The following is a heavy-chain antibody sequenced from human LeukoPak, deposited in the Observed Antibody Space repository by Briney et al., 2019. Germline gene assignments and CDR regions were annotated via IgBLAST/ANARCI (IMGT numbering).Heavy chain of an antibody. D-gene: IGHD3/OR15-3a*01. J-gene: IGHJ4*02. CDR2: ISYDGSNK. V-gene: IGHV3-30*04. Sequence: GGSLRLSCAASGFTFSSYAMHWVRQAPGKGLEWVAVISYDGSNKYYADSVKGRFTISRDNAKNSLYLQMNSLRAEDTAVYYCAREGTTGYYTYYFDYWGQGTLVTVSS. CDR1: GFTFSSYA. CDR3: AREGTTGYYTYYFDY.